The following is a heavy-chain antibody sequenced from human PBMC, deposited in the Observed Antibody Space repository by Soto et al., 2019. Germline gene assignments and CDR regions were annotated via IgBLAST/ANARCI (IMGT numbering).Heavy chain of an antibody. CDR3: AKEKDRIFDY. Sequence: EFQLVESGGGLVQPGGSLRISCAASGLTFDDHTMHWVRQAPGKGLEWVSLITWDAGSAFYADSVRGRFTISRDNSKNSLYLQMNSLRTEDSALYYCAKEKDRIFDYWGRGTPVTVSS. J-gene: IGHJ4*02. CDR2: ITWDAGSA. CDR1: GLTFDDHT. V-gene: IGHV3-43*01.